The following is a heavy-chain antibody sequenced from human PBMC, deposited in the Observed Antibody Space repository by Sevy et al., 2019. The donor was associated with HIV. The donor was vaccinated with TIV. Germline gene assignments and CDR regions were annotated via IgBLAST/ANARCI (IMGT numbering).Heavy chain of an antibody. CDR3: ANFGRLLIINGDAFDV. V-gene: IGHV4-38-2*02. CDR2: VDHTGNT. Sequence: SETLSLTCTVSGYSISSGYLWGWIRQPPGKGLEWIGSVDHTGNTYYNPSLKSRVTTSVETSKNQFSLRLSSVTAADTAVYYCANFGRLLIINGDAFDVWGQGTMVTVSS. D-gene: IGHD3-9*01. CDR1: GYSISSGYL. J-gene: IGHJ3*01.